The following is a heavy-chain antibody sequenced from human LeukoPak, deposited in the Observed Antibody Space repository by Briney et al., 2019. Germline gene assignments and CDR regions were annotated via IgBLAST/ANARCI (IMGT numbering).Heavy chain of an antibody. D-gene: IGHD2-15*01. J-gene: IGHJ4*02. CDR2: IIPIFGTA. Sequence: ASVKVSCKASGGTFSSYAISWVRQAPGQGLEWMGGIIPIFGTANYAQKFQGRVTITADKSTSTAYMELSSLRSEDTAVYYCARAAGYCSGGCCYSEYWGQGTLVTVSS. V-gene: IGHV1-69*06. CDR3: ARAAGYCSGGCCYSEY. CDR1: GGTFSSYA.